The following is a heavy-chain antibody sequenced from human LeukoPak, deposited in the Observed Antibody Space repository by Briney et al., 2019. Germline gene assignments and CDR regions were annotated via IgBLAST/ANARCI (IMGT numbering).Heavy chain of an antibody. CDR2: IIPIFGIA. Sequence: ASVKVSCKASGYTFTSYGISWVRQAPGQGLEWMGRIIPIFGIANYAQKFQGRVTITADKSTSTAYMELSSLRSEDTAVYYCARGIAAPPGYFDYWGQGTLVTVSS. CDR1: GYTFTSYG. V-gene: IGHV1-69*04. CDR3: ARGIAAPPGYFDY. D-gene: IGHD6-13*01. J-gene: IGHJ4*02.